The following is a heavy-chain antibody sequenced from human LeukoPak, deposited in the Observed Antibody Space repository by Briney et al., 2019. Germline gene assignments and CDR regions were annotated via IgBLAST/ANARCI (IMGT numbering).Heavy chain of an antibody. J-gene: IGHJ4*02. V-gene: IGHV1-69*13. CDR3: ARVVVVPAAIRGAYDY. CDR2: IIPIFGTA. D-gene: IGHD2-2*01. CDR1: GYTFNMYG. Sequence: SVKVSCKASGYTFNMYGISWVRQAPGQGLEWMGGIIPIFGTANYAQKFQGRVTITADESTSTAYMELSSLRSEDTAVYYCARVVVVPAAIRGAYDYWGQGTLVTVSS.